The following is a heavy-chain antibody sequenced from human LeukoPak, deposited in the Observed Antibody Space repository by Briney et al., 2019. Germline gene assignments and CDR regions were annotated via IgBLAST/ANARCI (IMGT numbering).Heavy chain of an antibody. Sequence: SETLSLTCAVYGGSFSGYYWSWIRQPPGKGLEWIGEINHSGSTNYNPSLKSRVTISVDTSKNQFSLKLSSVTAADTAVYYCASVDVGFALLLRYWGQGTLATVSS. D-gene: IGHD2-15*01. CDR1: GGSFSGYY. CDR2: INHSGST. CDR3: ASVDVGFALLLRY. V-gene: IGHV4-34*01. J-gene: IGHJ4*02.